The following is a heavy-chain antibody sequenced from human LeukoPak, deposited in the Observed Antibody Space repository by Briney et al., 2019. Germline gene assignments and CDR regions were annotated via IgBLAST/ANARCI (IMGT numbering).Heavy chain of an antibody. CDR2: INHSGST. D-gene: IGHD6-19*01. CDR1: GGSFSGYY. J-gene: IGHJ4*02. V-gene: IGHV4-34*01. CDR3: ARVRASEAGFDN. Sequence: SETLSLTCAVYGGSFSGYYWSWIRQPPGKGLEWIGEINHSGSTNYNPSLKSRVTISVDTSKNQFSLKLSSVTAADTAVYYCARVRASEAGFDNWGQGTLVTVSS.